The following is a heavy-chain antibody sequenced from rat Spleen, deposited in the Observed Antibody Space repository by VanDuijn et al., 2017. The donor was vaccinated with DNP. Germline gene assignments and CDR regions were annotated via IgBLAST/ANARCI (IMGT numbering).Heavy chain of an antibody. V-gene: IGHV5-7*01. Sequence: EVQLVESGGGLVQSGRSLKLSCAASGFTFSDHNMAWVRQVPKKGLEWVASSSYDGSRVHYRDSVKGRFTISRDNAKSSLYLQMDSLTSEDTATYYCARQGYYSSYISDYFDYWGQGVMVTVSS. D-gene: IGHD1-2*01. J-gene: IGHJ2*01. CDR1: GFTFSDHN. CDR3: ARQGYYSSYISDYFDY. CDR2: SSYDGSRV.